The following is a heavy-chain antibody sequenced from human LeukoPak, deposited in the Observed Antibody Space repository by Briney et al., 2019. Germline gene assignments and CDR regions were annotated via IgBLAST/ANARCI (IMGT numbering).Heavy chain of an antibody. V-gene: IGHV3-48*03. Sequence: GGSLRLSCAASGFPFSSYEMNWVRQAPGKGLERVSFISSSRSMLHYAESVKGRYTISRDNANNSLYLQTNSPRAEDTAVYYCARSLDFDKWGQRTLVTVSP. CDR1: GFPFSSYE. J-gene: IGHJ4*02. CDR3: ARSLDFDK. CDR2: ISSSRSML.